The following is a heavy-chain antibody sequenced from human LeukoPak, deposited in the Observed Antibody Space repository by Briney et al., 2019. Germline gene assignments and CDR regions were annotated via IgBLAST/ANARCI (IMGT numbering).Heavy chain of an antibody. J-gene: IGHJ4*02. V-gene: IGHV1-2*02. CDR3: ARGGYSYGYYFDY. D-gene: IGHD5-18*01. Sequence: ASVKVSCKASGYTFTGYYMHWVRQAAGQGLEGMGWINPNSGGTNYAQKFQGRVTMTRDTSINTDYMELSRLRSDDTAVYYCARGGYSYGYYFDYWGQGTLVTVSS. CDR2: INPNSGGT. CDR1: GYTFTGYY.